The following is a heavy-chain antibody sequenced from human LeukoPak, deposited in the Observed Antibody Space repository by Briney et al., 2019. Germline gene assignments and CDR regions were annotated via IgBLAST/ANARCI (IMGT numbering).Heavy chain of an antibody. CDR2: INTNTGNP. J-gene: IGHJ5*02. V-gene: IGHV7-4-1*02. CDR1: GYTFSNYA. CDR3: ARARGLRLGEFPGGS. D-gene: IGHD3-16*01. Sequence: GASVKVSCKASGYTFSNYAMNWVRQAPGQGLEWMGWINTNTGNPSYAQGFTGRFISSLDTSVSTAYLQISSLKAEDTAVYYCARARGLRLGEFPGGSWGQGTLVTVSS.